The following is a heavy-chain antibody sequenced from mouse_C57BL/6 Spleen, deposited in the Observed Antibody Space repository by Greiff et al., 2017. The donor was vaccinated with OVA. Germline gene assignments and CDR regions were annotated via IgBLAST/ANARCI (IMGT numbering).Heavy chain of an antibody. D-gene: IGHD3-2*02. V-gene: IGHV1-85*01. CDR2: IYPRDGSP. CDR1: GYTFTSYD. Sequence: QVQLKESGPELVKPGASVKLSCKASGYTFTSYDINWVKQRPGQGLEWIGWIYPRDGSPKYNEKFKGKATLTVDTSSSTAYMELHSLTSEDSAVYFCAKTAHATYAMDYWGQGTSVTVSS. CDR3: AKTAHATYAMDY. J-gene: IGHJ4*01.